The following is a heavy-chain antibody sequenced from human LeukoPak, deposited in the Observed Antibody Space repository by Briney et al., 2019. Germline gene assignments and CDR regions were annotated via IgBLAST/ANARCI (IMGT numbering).Heavy chain of an antibody. D-gene: IGHD1-26*01. Sequence: ETLSLTCTVSGGSISSYYWSWIRQPPGKGLEWMGIIYPGDSDTRYSPSFQGQVTISADKSISTAYLQWSSLKASDTAIYYCARHTNGGSYDYWGQGTLVTVSS. CDR3: ARHTNGGSYDY. J-gene: IGHJ4*02. CDR1: GGSISSYY. CDR2: IYPGDSDT. V-gene: IGHV5-51*01.